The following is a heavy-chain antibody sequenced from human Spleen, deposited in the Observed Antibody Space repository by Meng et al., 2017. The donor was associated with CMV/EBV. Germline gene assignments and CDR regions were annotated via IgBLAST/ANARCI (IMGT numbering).Heavy chain of an antibody. J-gene: IGHJ4*02. CDR3: ARDGVRGDYMVDY. CDR2: IKRDGSEK. V-gene: IGHV3-7*01. D-gene: IGHD4-11*01. CDR1: GFTFSSYW. Sequence: GGSLRLSCAASGFTFSSYWMTWVRQAPGKGLEWVANIKRDGSEKYYEDSVKGRFTISRDNADNSLYLQMNSLRAEDTAVYYCARDGVRGDYMVDYWGQGTLVTVSS.